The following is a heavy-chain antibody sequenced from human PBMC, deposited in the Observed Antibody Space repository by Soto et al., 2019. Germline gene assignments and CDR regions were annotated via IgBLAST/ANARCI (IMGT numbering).Heavy chain of an antibody. D-gene: IGHD6-13*01. CDR1: GYTFTGYY. CDR3: ARDTTSDSSSWYSYGMDV. V-gene: IGHV1-2*04. Sequence: ASVKVSCKASGYTFTGYYMHWVRQAPGQGLEWMGWINPNSGGTNYAQKFQGWVTMTRDTSISTAYMELSRLRSDDTAVYYCARDTTSDSSSWYSYGMDVWGQGTTVTVSS. J-gene: IGHJ6*02. CDR2: INPNSGGT.